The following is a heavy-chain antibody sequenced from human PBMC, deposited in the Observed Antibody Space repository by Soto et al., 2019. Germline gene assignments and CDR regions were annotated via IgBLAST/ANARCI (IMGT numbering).Heavy chain of an antibody. CDR2: IWYDGSNK. CDR1: GFTFSSYG. V-gene: IGHV3-33*01. Sequence: QVQLVESGGGVVQPGRSLRLSCAASGFTFSSYGMHWVRQAPGKGLEWVAVIWYDGSNKYYADSVKGRFAISRDNSKNTLYLQMNSLRAEDTAVYYCARRSGGSYYFDYLCQGTQVIVSS. CDR3: ARRSGGSYYFDY. J-gene: IGHJ4*02. D-gene: IGHD2-15*01.